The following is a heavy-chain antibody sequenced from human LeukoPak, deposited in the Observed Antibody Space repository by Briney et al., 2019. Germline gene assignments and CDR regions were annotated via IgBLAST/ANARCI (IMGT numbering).Heavy chain of an antibody. CDR1: GYTFTSYS. J-gene: IGHJ4*02. CDR2: INANSGGT. D-gene: IGHD3-9*01. CDR3: ARSSRYDIWTGYPY. V-gene: IGHV1-2*02. Sequence: ASVKVSCKASGYTFTSYSMHWVRQAPGQGLEWMGWINANSGGTNYAQKFQGRVTMTRDTSISTAYMELSRLRSDDTAVYYCARSSRYDIWTGYPYWGQGTLVTVSP.